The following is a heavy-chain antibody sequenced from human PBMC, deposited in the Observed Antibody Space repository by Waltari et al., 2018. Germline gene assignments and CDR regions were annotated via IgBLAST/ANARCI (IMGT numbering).Heavy chain of an antibody. J-gene: IGHJ4*02. CDR3: APLPGGSGQTFDY. CDR2: IEPEDGET. Sequence: EVELVQSGAEVKKPGATVKISCKASGYPFMDYFMHWVQQAPGKGLEWMGRIEPEDGETVYSEKFQGRVTITADTSTDTAYMELSSLTSGDTAVYYCAPLPGGSGQTFDYWGQGTLVTVSS. CDR1: GYPFMDYF. D-gene: IGHD3-10*01. V-gene: IGHV1-69-2*01.